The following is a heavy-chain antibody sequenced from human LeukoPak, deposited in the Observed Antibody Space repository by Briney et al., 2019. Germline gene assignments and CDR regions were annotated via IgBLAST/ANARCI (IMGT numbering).Heavy chain of an antibody. J-gene: IGHJ5*02. Sequence: SQTLSLTCAISGDSVSSNSAAWNWIRQSPSRGLEWLGRTYYRSKWYNDYAVSVKSRITIDPDNSKNQFSLQLNSVTLEDTAVYYCARAVAAAGTDWFDPWGQGTLVTVSS. CDR1: GDSVSSNSAA. V-gene: IGHV6-1*01. CDR2: TYYRSKWYN. CDR3: ARAVAAAGTDWFDP. D-gene: IGHD6-13*01.